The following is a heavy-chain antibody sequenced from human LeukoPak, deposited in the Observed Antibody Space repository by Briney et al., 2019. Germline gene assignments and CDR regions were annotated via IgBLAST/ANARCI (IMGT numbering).Heavy chain of an antibody. CDR1: GFTFSDSA. V-gene: IGHV3-23*01. CDR2: ISFSGDSI. D-gene: IGHD5-18*01. CDR3: ARALSAMVADN. J-gene: IGHJ4*02. Sequence: GGSLRLSCAASGFTFSDSAMTWVRQAPGKGLEWVSLISFSGDSIYYADSVRGRFTISRDNSKDTLYLQMNSLRAEDTALYYCARALSAMVADNWGQGTLVTVSS.